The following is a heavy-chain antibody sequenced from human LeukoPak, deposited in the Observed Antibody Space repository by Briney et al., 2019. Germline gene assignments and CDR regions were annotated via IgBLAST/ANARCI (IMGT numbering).Heavy chain of an antibody. V-gene: IGHV3-48*01. J-gene: IGHJ4*02. CDR3: ARGITMVRGVINLDY. CDR2: ISSTSNTI. Sequence: PGGSLRLSCAASGFTFSSYSMNWVRQAPGKGLEWVSYISSTSNTIYYADSVKGRFTISRDNAKNSLYLQMNSLRAEDTAVYYCARGITMVRGVINLDYWGQGTLVTVSS. CDR1: GFTFSSYS. D-gene: IGHD3-10*01.